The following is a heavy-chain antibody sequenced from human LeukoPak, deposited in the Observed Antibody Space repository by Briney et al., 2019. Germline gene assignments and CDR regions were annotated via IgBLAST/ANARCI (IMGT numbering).Heavy chain of an antibody. Sequence: SETLSLTCTVSGGSISSSSYYWGWIRQPPGKGLEWVGSIYYSGSTYYNPSLKSRVTISVDTSKNQFSLKLSSVTAADTAVYYCASYYYYDSSGYYFIGLWGQGTLVTVSS. CDR1: GGSISSSSYY. J-gene: IGHJ4*02. V-gene: IGHV4-39*01. CDR2: IYYSGST. D-gene: IGHD3-22*01. CDR3: ASYYYYDSSGYYFIGL.